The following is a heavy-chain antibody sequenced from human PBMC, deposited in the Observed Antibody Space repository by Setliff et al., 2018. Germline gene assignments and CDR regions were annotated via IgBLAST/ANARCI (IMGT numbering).Heavy chain of an antibody. V-gene: IGHV1-18*01. CDR2: VSDNNGNT. Sequence: ASVKVSCKASGYRFSTYGISWVRQAPGQGLEWMAWVSDNNGNTNYAKSFQGRVTMNTDTSTSTAYMELSSLKSNDTAVYYCARAGSAPARRKGVFEYWGQGTLVTVSS. D-gene: IGHD6-13*01. CDR3: ARAGSAPARRKGVFEY. J-gene: IGHJ4*02. CDR1: GYRFSTYG.